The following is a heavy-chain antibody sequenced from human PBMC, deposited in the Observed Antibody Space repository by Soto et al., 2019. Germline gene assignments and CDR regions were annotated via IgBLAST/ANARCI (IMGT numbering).Heavy chain of an antibody. J-gene: IGHJ4*02. D-gene: IGHD3-22*01. V-gene: IGHV3-64*01. CDR3: AKEWVYDSSGWSFDY. CDR1: GFTFSSYA. Sequence: GGSLRLSCAASGFTFSSYAMSWVRQAPGKGLEYVSVINSNGGSTDYANSVKGRFTISRDNSKNTLYLQMNSLRVEDTAVYYCAKEWVYDSSGWSFDYWGQGTLVTVSS. CDR2: INSNGGST.